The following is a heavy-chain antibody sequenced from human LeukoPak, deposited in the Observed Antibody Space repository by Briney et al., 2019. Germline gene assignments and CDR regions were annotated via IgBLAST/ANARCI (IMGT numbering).Heavy chain of an antibody. V-gene: IGHV4-59*01. J-gene: IGHJ3*02. D-gene: IGHD6-6*01. CDR2: IYYSGST. Sequence: PSKTLSLTCTVSGGSISSYYWSWIRQPPGKGLEWIGYIYYSGSTNYNPSLKSRVTILVDTSKNQFSLKLSSVTAADTAVYYCARYYYGSSSSDAFDIWGQGTMVTVSS. CDR3: ARYYYGSSSSDAFDI. CDR1: GGSISSYY.